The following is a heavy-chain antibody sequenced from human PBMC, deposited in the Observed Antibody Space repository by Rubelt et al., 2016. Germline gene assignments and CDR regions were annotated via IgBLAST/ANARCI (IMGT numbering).Heavy chain of an antibody. Sequence: QVQLVQSGAEVKKPGASVKVSRKASGYTFTSYGISWVRQAPGQGLEWLGWISAYDGNTNYAQKTQGRVTMTTDTSTSTAYMELRSLRSDDTAVYFCARDQLALYAFDIWGQGTMVTVSS. CDR2: ISAYDGNT. V-gene: IGHV1-18*01. CDR3: ARDQLALYAFDI. D-gene: IGHD1-1*01. J-gene: IGHJ3*02. CDR1: GYTFTSYG.